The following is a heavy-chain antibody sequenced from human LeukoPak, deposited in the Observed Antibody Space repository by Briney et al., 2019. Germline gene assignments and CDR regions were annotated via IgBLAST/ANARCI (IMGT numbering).Heavy chain of an antibody. CDR2: IYYSGST. CDR1: GGSISSYY. V-gene: IGHV4-59*01. Sequence: KFSETLSLTCTVSGGSISSYYWSWIRQPPGKGLEWIGYIYYSGSTHYNPSLKSRVTISVDTSKNQFSLKLSSVPAADTAVYYCASSRNDILTGYNPYAFDIWGQGTMVTVSS. D-gene: IGHD3-9*01. CDR3: ASSRNDILTGYNPYAFDI. J-gene: IGHJ3*02.